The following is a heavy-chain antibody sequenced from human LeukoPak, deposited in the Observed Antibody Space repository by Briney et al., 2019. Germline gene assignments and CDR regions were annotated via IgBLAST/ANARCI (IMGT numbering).Heavy chain of an antibody. J-gene: IGHJ4*02. D-gene: IGHD6-13*01. CDR3: ARDPAAGYSSSWYKGYFDY. CDR1: GFTSIAYA. CDR2: ISYDGSNK. V-gene: IGHV3-30-3*01. Sequence: GGSLRLFCVGSGFTSIAYALTWARQAPGKGLEWVAVISYDGSNKYYADSVKGRFTISRDNSKNTLYLQMNSLRAEDTAVYYCARDPAAGYSSSWYKGYFDYWGQGTLVTVSS.